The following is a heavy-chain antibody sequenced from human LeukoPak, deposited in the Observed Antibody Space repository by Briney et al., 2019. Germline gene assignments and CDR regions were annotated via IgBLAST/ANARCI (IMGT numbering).Heavy chain of an antibody. D-gene: IGHD2-15*01. J-gene: IGHJ4*02. CDR3: ARDFCSGGSCYSYFHY. CDR1: GGSISSSTYY. V-gene: IGHV4-31*03. Sequence: SQTLSLTCTVSGGSISSSTYYWNWIRQYPGKGLEWIGYIYNSGTTYYNPSLKSRVTISVDTSKNQFSLKLNSMSAADTAVYYCARDFCSGGSCYSYFHYWGQGTLVTVSS. CDR2: IYNSGTT.